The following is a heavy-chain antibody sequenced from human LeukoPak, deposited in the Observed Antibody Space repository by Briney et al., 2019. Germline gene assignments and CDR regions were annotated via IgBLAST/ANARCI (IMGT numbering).Heavy chain of an antibody. CDR3: ARDWDSSGWYGWFDP. V-gene: IGHV4-38-2*02. CDR2: IYHSGST. CDR1: GCSISSGYY. Sequence: SETLSLTCTVSGCSISSGYYWGWIRQPPGKGLEWIGSIYHSGSTYYNPSLKSRVTISVDTSKNQFSLKLSSVTAADTAVYYCARDWDSSGWYGWFDPWGQGTLVTVSS. D-gene: IGHD6-19*01. J-gene: IGHJ5*02.